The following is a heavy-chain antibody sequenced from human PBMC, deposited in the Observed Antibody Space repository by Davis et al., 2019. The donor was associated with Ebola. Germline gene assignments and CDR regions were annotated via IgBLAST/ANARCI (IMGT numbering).Heavy chain of an antibody. CDR2: INPNSGGT. CDR1: GYTFTSYA. Sequence: ASVKVSCKASGYTFTSYAMNWVRQAPGQGLEWMGRINPNSGGTNYAQKFQGRVTMTRDTSISTVYMELSRLRSDDTAVYYCARGTSLARNFDNWGQGTLVTVSS. CDR3: ARGTSLARNFDN. V-gene: IGHV1-2*06. J-gene: IGHJ4*02. D-gene: IGHD3-3*02.